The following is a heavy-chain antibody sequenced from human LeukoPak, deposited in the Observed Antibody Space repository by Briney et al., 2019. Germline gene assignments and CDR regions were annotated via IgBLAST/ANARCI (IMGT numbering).Heavy chain of an antibody. D-gene: IGHD3-16*02. V-gene: IGHV1-2*02. CDR2: INPNSGGT. CDR3: ARDSSYDYVWGSYRPDSALDY. J-gene: IGHJ4*02. CDR1: GYTFTGYY. Sequence: ASVKVSCKASGYTFTGYYMHWVRQAPGQGLEWMGWINPNSGGTNYAQKFQGRVTMTRDTSISTAYMELSRLRSDDTAVYYCARDSSYDYVWGSYRPDSALDYWGQGTLVTVSS.